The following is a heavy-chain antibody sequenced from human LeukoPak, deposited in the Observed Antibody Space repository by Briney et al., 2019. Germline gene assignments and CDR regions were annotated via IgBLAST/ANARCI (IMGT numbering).Heavy chain of an antibody. V-gene: IGHV4-4*07. D-gene: IGHD2-2*01. CDR3: AKDPSGTRGWFDP. CDR1: GGSITSNY. Sequence: SETLSLTCTVSGGSITSNYWSWIRQPAGKGLEWIGHIYPTGSTNYNSSLKSRVTMSVDTSKNQFSLKLTSVTAADTAVYYCAKDPSGTRGWFDPWGQGTLVTVSS. J-gene: IGHJ5*02. CDR2: IYPTGST.